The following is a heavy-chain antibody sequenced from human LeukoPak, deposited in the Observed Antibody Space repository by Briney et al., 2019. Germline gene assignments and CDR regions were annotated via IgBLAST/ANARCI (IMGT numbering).Heavy chain of an antibody. J-gene: IGHJ4*02. V-gene: IGHV4-38-2*02. CDR2: FYHGGST. D-gene: IGHD3-10*01. CDR1: GYSISTGYY. Sequence: SETLSLICTVSGYSISTGYYWDWIRQPPGKGLEWIGTFYHGGSTYYNPSLKSRVTISVDTSKNQFSLKLTSVTAADTAVYYCARASRGHDYWGQGTLVTVSS. CDR3: ARASRGHDY.